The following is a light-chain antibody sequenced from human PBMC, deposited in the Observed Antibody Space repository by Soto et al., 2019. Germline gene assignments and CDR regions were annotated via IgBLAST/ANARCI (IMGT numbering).Light chain of an antibody. Sequence: EIVLTQSPGTLSLSPGERATLSCRASQSVSSNYLAWYQQKPGQAPRLLIYSASSRATGIPDRFSGSGSGTDFTLTISRLEPEDFAVYYCQQYGSSPLTYTFGQGTK. CDR2: SAS. CDR1: QSVSSNY. CDR3: QQYGSSPLTYT. J-gene: IGKJ2*01. V-gene: IGKV3-20*01.